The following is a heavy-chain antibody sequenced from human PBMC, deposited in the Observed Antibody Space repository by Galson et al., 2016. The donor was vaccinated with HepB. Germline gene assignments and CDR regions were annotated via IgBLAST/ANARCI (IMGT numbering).Heavy chain of an antibody. J-gene: IGHJ4*02. Sequence: SVKVSCKASGGTFNSYDFSWVRQAPGQGLEWMGGIIPLFGTANYAQKFQGRLTITADESTTTVYMDLSSLRSQDTAVYFCARDYYGWGSGLGYWGQGTLVTVSS. CDR2: IIPLFGTA. CDR3: ARDYYGWGSGLGY. CDR1: GGTFNSYD. V-gene: IGHV1-69*13. D-gene: IGHD3-10*01.